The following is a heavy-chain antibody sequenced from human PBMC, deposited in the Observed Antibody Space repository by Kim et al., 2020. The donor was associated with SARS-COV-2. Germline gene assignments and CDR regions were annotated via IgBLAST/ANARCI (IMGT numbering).Heavy chain of an antibody. CDR1: GFTFSSYG. Sequence: GGSLRLSCAASGFTFSSYGMHWVRQAPGKGLEWVAVTSYDGSNKYYADSVKGRFTISRDNSRNTLYMQMNSLRVDDTAVYYCAKDLMGADGYNYNGDLVLDYWGQGTRVTVSS. CDR2: TSYDGSNK. V-gene: IGHV3-30*18. CDR3: AKDLMGADGYNYNGDLVLDY. D-gene: IGHD5-12*01. J-gene: IGHJ4*02.